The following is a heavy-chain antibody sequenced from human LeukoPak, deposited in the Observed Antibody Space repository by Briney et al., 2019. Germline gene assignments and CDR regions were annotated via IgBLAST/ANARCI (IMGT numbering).Heavy chain of an antibody. V-gene: IGHV5-51*01. CDR2: IYPGDPDT. CDR1: GYSFTSYW. J-gene: IGHJ6*03. CDR3: ARLGAPDNYYMDV. Sequence: GESLKISCKGSGYSFTSYWIGWVRQMPGKGLEWMGIIYPGDPDTRYSPSFQGQVTISADKSISTAYLQWSSLEASDTAMYYCARLGAPDNYYMDVWGKGTTVTVSS.